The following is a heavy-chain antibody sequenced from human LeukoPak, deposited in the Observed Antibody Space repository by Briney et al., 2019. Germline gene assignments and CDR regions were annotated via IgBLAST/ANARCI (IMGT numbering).Heavy chain of an antibody. V-gene: IGHV4-34*01. Sequence: SETLSLTCAVYGGSFSGYYWSWIRQPPGKGLEWIGEINHSGSTNYNPSLRSRVTISVDTSKNQFSLKLSSVTAADTAVYYCANGGYYEIHWGQGTLVTVSS. J-gene: IGHJ4*02. CDR3: ANGGYYEIH. CDR1: GGSFSGYY. D-gene: IGHD3-22*01. CDR2: INHSGST.